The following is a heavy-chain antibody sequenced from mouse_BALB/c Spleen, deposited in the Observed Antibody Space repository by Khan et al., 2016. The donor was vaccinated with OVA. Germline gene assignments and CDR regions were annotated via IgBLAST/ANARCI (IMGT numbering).Heavy chain of an antibody. CDR1: GYTFTNYG. Sequence: QIQLVQSGPELKKPGETVKISCKASGYTFTNYGMNWVKQAPGKGLKWMGWINTFTGEPTYADDFKGRFAFSLETPASTAYLQINHLKNEDTAKYFCARMKPYWYFDLWGAGTTVTVSS. CDR3: ARMKPYWYFDL. CDR2: INTFTGEP. V-gene: IGHV9-3-1*01. J-gene: IGHJ1*01.